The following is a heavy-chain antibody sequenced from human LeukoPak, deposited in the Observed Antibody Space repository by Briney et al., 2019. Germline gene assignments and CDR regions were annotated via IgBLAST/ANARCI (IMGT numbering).Heavy chain of an antibody. D-gene: IGHD3-16*01. J-gene: IGHJ4*02. CDR3: TRVLGD. CDR1: GFTFSRHG. V-gene: IGHV3-23*01. CDR2: LSSAGVTA. Sequence: GGSLRLSCAASGFTFSRHGMSWVRQAPGKGLEWVASLSSAGVTAYYADSVQGRFTISRDNSKNTLSLHMNSLRAEDTAVYYCTRVLGDWGQGTLVTVSS.